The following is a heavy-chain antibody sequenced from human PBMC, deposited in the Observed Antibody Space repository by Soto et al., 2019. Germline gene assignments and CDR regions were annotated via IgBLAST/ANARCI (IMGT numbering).Heavy chain of an antibody. J-gene: IGHJ4*02. V-gene: IGHV3-30-3*01. D-gene: IGHD6-19*01. Sequence: PGGSLRLSCAASGFTFSSYAMHWVRQAPGKGLEWVAVISYDVSNKYYADSVKGRFTISRDNSKNTLYLQMNSLRAEDTAVYYCARDNGIAVAGAFDYWGQGTLVTVSS. CDR1: GFTFSSYA. CDR3: ARDNGIAVAGAFDY. CDR2: ISYDVSNK.